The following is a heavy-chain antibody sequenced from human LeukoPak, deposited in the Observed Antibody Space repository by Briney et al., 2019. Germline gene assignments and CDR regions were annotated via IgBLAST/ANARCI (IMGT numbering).Heavy chain of an antibody. D-gene: IGHD5-12*01. J-gene: IGHJ4*02. V-gene: IGHV4-34*01. CDR3: ARGPTRGKGYY. Sequence: SETLSLTCAVYGGSFSGYYWSWIRQPPGKGLEWIGEVNHSGSTNYNPSLKSRVTISVDTSKNQFSLKLSSVTAADTAVYYCARGPTRGKGYYWGQGTLVTVSS. CDR1: GGSFSGYY. CDR2: VNHSGST.